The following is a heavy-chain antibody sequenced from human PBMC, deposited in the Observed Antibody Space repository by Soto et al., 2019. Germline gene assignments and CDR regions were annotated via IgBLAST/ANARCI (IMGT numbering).Heavy chain of an antibody. CDR1: GGSISSGGYY. V-gene: IGHV4-31*02. J-gene: IGHJ6*02. CDR2: IYYSGST. Sequence: SETLSLTCTVSGGSISSGGYYWSWIRQHPGKGLEWIGYIYYSGSTYYNPSLKSRVTISVDTSKNQFSLKLSSVTAADTAVYYCAREGPIVVVPAAPDYYYYYGMDVWGQGTTVTVSS. CDR3: AREGPIVVVPAAPDYYYYYGMDV. D-gene: IGHD2-2*01.